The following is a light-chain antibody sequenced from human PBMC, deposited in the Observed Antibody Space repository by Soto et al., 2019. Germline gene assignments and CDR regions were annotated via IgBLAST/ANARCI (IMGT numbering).Light chain of an antibody. CDR2: WAS. CDR3: QQHYHTPRT. V-gene: IGKV4-1*01. J-gene: IGKJ1*01. Sequence: DIVMTQSPDSLAVSLGERATINCKSSQSLLYSSNNKNYLAWYQQKPGQPPKLLISWASTRESGVPDRFSGSGSGTDFTLTINSLQAEDVAVYHCQQHYHTPRTFGQGTKVEIK. CDR1: QSLLYSSNNKNY.